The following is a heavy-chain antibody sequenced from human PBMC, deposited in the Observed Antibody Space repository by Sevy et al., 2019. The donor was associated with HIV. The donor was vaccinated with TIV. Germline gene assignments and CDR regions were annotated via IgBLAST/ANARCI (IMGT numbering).Heavy chain of an antibody. CDR3: ARVMPQQLVPGAFDY. CDR2: ISTGGTYT. Sequence: GGSLRLSCAASGFTFSDYYMSWIRQAPGKGLEWLSYISTGGTYTNYADSVKGRFTISRDNTKNSLYLQMNSLRAEDTGLYYRARVMPQQLVPGAFDYWSQGTLVTVSS. D-gene: IGHD6-13*01. V-gene: IGHV3-11*06. J-gene: IGHJ4*02. CDR1: GFTFSDYY.